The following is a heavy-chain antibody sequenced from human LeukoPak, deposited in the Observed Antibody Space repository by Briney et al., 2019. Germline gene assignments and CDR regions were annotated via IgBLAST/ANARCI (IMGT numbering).Heavy chain of an antibody. CDR2: IGHNGST. CDR3: ARDGVGYFDY. D-gene: IGHD2-8*01. CDR1: GGSFSGYN. J-gene: IGHJ4*02. Sequence: SETLSLTCAVYGGSFSGYNWTWIRQPPGKGLEWIGEIGHNGSTNYNPSLKGRVTISQDTSKNQISLRLTSVTAADTAVYYCARDGVGYFDYWGQGTLVTVSS. V-gene: IGHV4-34*01.